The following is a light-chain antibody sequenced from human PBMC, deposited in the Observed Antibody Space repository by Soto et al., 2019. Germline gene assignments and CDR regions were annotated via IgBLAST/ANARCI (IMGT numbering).Light chain of an antibody. V-gene: IGKV1-5*03. CDR2: KAS. CDR3: QQYSIFSLT. CDR1: QSISSW. Sequence: DIQMTQSPSTLSASVGDRVTITCRARQSISSWLAWYQQKPGKAPKLLIQKASSLESGVPSRFSGRGSGTEFTLTISSLQPDDFATYYCQQYSIFSLTFGGGTKVEIK. J-gene: IGKJ4*01.